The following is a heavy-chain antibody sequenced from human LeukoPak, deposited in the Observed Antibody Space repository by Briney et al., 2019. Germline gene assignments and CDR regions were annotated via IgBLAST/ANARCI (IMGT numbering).Heavy chain of an antibody. Sequence: GGSLRLSCAASGFTFRRYWMSWVRQAPGKGLEWVASIKQDGNVKYYVDSVKGRFTISRDNAKNSLYLQMNSLRAEDTAVYYCARPAYCGGDCYFYFDYWGQGTLVTVSS. J-gene: IGHJ4*02. D-gene: IGHD2-21*02. CDR1: GFTFRRYW. V-gene: IGHV3-7*01. CDR2: IKQDGNVK. CDR3: ARPAYCGGDCYFYFDY.